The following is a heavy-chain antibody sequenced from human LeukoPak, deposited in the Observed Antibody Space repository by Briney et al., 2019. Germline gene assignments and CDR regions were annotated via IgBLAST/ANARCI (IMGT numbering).Heavy chain of an antibody. V-gene: IGHV4-34*01. J-gene: IGHJ4*02. Sequence: SETLSLTCAVYGGSFSDYYWNWIRQPPGKGLEWIGEINHSGSTNYNPSLKSRVTISVDTSKSQFSLKLSSVTAADTAVYYCARMGKYYFDYWGQGTLVTVSS. CDR3: ARMGKYYFDY. CDR2: INHSGST. D-gene: IGHD3-16*01. CDR1: GGSFSDYY.